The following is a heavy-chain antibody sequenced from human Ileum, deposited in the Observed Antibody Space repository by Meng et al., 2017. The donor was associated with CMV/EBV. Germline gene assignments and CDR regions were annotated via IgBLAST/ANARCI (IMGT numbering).Heavy chain of an antibody. CDR2: IYYSGRT. CDR3: ARVDQYQLLYNWFDP. Sequence: SGGAISSSSYYWGWIRQPPGKGLEWIGSIYYSGRTYYNPSLKSRVTISVDTSKNQFSLKLSSVTAADTAVYYCARVDQYQLLYNWFDPWGQGALVTVSS. D-gene: IGHD2-2*01. V-gene: IGHV4-39*07. CDR1: GGAISSSSYY. J-gene: IGHJ5*02.